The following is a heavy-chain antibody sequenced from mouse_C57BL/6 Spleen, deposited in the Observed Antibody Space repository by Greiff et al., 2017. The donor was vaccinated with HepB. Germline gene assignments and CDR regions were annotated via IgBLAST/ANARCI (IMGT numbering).Heavy chain of an antibody. V-gene: IGHV1-15*01. CDR3: TRHYYGSSPYYFDY. D-gene: IGHD1-1*01. CDR2: IDPETGGT. J-gene: IGHJ2*01. Sequence: QVQLQQSGAELVRPGASVTLSCKASGYTFTDYEMHWVKQTPVHGLEWIGAIDPETGGTAYNQKFKGKAILTADKSSSTAYMELRSLTSEDSAVYYCTRHYYGSSPYYFDYWGQGTTLTVSS. CDR1: GYTFTDYE.